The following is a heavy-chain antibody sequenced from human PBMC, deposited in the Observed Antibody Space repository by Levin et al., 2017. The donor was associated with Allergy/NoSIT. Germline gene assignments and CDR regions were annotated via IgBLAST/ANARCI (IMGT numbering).Heavy chain of an antibody. Sequence: PGGSLRLSCKGSGYNFTNYWIGWVRQMPGKGLEWMGIVYPGDSDTRYLPSFQGQVTISADKSISAAHLQWGSRKASDTAMYYCVRSGGGASQQLFDYWGQGTLVTVSS. D-gene: IGHD1-1*01. J-gene: IGHJ4*02. V-gene: IGHV5-51*01. CDR2: VYPGDSDT. CDR3: VRSGGGASQQLFDY. CDR1: GYNFTNYW.